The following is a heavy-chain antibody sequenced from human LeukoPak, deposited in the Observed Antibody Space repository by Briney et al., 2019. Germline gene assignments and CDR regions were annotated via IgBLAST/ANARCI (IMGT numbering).Heavy chain of an antibody. CDR3: ARSTHYYYYVDV. J-gene: IGHJ6*03. CDR2: MNPNSGNT. CDR1: GYTFTSYD. V-gene: IGHV1-8*01. Sequence: ASVTVSCKASGYTFTSYDINWVRQATGQGLEWMGWMNPNSGNTGYAQKFQGRVTMTRSTSISTAYMELSSLRSEDTAAYYCARSTHYYYYVDVWGKGTTVTISS. D-gene: IGHD5/OR15-5a*01.